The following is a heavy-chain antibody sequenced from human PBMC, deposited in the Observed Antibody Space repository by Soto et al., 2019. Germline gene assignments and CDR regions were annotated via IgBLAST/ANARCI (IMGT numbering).Heavy chain of an antibody. CDR1: GFTFGWFA. D-gene: IGHD3-3*01. CDR3: VNNEGSLLENWHVDF. J-gene: IGHJ2*01. CDR2: IHGGGGAI. Sequence: EVLLLESGGGVQQPGGSLRLSCSDSGFTFGWFAMSWVRQAPGKGLEWVSTIHGGGGAIAYADSVRGRFTISRDDSSNALYLPLSSLRFEDTAIYFCVNNEGSLLENWHVDFWGRGTLVTVSS. V-gene: IGHV3-23*01.